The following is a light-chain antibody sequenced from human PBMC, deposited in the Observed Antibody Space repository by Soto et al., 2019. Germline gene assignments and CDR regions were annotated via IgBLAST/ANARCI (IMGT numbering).Light chain of an antibody. CDR3: SSYTDTGHVV. V-gene: IGLV2-14*01. CDR1: SSDVGGYNY. J-gene: IGLJ2*01. CDR2: EVS. Sequence: QSALTQPPSASGSPGQSVTISCTGTSSDVGGYNYVSWYQQHPGKAPKLMIFEVSDRPSGASIRFSGSKSGNTASLTISGLQTEDEADYYCSSYTDTGHVVFGRGTKVTVL.